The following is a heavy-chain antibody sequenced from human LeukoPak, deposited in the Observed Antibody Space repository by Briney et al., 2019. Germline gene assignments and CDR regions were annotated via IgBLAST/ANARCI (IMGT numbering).Heavy chain of an antibody. Sequence: SETLSLTCTVSGGSISGYYWSWIRQSPGKGLVWIGDIHYSGSTNYNPSLKCRVTMSVDMSKNQFSLKLSSVTAADTALYYCARHFTYYYDSSGYPRDGFDIWGLGTMVTVSS. CDR1: GGSISGYY. CDR3: ARHFTYYYDSSGYPRDGFDI. CDR2: IHYSGST. J-gene: IGHJ3*02. D-gene: IGHD3-22*01. V-gene: IGHV4-59*08.